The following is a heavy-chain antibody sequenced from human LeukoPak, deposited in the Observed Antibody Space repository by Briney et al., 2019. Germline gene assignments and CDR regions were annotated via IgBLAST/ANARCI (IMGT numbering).Heavy chain of an antibody. CDR1: GGSFSGYY. CDR3: ARRRYYDGSGYLE. D-gene: IGHD3-22*01. Sequence: PSETLSLTCAVYGGSFSGYYWSWTRQPPGKGLEWIGTIYYSGRTYYSPSLKSRVTMSVDPSNNQFSLNLRSVTAADTAVYYCARRRYYDGSGYLEWGQGTLLSVSS. J-gene: IGHJ1*01. CDR2: IYYSGRT. V-gene: IGHV4-34*01.